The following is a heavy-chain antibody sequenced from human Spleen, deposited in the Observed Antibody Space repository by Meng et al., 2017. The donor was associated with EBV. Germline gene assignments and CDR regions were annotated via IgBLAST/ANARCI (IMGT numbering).Heavy chain of an antibody. J-gene: IGHJ4*02. CDR1: RYSFTSYY. CDR2: INPTGGSK. D-gene: IGHD6-19*01. CDR3: SRSPYISGWDYFDY. V-gene: IGHV1-46*01. Sequence: QVQVVQAGAEVKMPAASVKFSLTASRYSFTSYYMHWVRQAPGKGPEWMGIINPTGGSKTNAQKFQGRVTVTMDTPTSTLYMELSSLRSEDTAVYYCSRSPYISGWDYFDYWGQGTLVTVSS.